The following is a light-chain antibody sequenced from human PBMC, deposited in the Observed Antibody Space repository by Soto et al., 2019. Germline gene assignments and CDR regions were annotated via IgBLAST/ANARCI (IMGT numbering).Light chain of an antibody. J-gene: IGKJ3*01. CDR1: QSVRDN. CDR2: GAS. CDR3: QHYNSWPPL. Sequence: EIGMTQSPGTLSVSPGETATLSCRASQSVRDNLAWYQQKPGQAPMLLIYGASTRATGIPARFSGSGSGTEFNLTISSLQSEDFAVYYCQHYNSWPPLFGPGTKVDIK. V-gene: IGKV3-15*01.